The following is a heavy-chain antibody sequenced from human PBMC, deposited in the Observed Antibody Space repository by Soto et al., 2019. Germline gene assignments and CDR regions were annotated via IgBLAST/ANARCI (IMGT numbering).Heavy chain of an antibody. CDR2: IPWNSGTI. J-gene: IGHJ4*02. D-gene: IGHD6-19*01. V-gene: IGHV3-9*01. Sequence: SLRLSCAASGFTFDDCAMHWVRQVPGKGLEWVSGIPWNSGTIGYADSVKGRFTISRDNAKNSLYLQMNSLRPEDTAFYYCAKEGISSGGAGGRRYYFDSWGQGTLVTVSS. CDR1: GFTFDDCA. CDR3: AKEGISSGGAGGRRYYFDS.